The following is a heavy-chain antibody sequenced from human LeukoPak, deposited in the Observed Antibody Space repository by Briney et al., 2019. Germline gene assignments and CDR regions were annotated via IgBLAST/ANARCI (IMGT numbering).Heavy chain of an antibody. CDR2: INHSGTT. J-gene: IGHJ4*02. Sequence: PSETLSLTCAVYGGSFSYYYWSWIRQPPGKGLEWIGEINHSGTTNYNPSLKSRVTISVDTSKNQFSLQLSSVTAADTAVYYCARGSLGTQGYFDFWGQGSLVTVSS. CDR1: GGSFSYYY. CDR3: ARGSLGTQGYFDF. D-gene: IGHD6-13*01. V-gene: IGHV4-34*01.